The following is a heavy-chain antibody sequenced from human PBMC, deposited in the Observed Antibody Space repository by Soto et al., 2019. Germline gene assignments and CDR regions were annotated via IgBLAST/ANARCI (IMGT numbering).Heavy chain of an antibody. D-gene: IGHD3-16*02. V-gene: IGHV4-59*01. J-gene: IGHJ4*02. CDR3: ASGLLRVGELSLYPDFDY. CDR2: IYYSGST. CDR1: GGSRSSYY. Sequence: SETPYITSTVYGGSRSSYYWSWLRQPPGKGLEWIGYIYYSGSTNYNPSLKTRVTISVDTSKNQSSLKLSSVTAADTAVDYCASGLLRVGELSLYPDFDYWGQGTLVAV.